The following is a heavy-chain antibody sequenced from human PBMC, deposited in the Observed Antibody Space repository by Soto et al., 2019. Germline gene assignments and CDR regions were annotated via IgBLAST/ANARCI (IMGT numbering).Heavy chain of an antibody. CDR3: TTDSYSPMVVVRFDY. CDR2: IKSRALGGTT. Sequence: EVQLVESGGGLVEPGGSLRLSCAGSGFPFSNAWINWVRHVPGKGLEWVGRIKSRALGGTTDFAAPVRGRFAITRDDSRKVAYMQMNSLHTEDTAVYYCTTDSYSPMVVVRFDYWGHGSLVTVSS. V-gene: IGHV3-15*07. CDR1: GFPFSNAW. J-gene: IGHJ4*01. D-gene: IGHD2-15*01.